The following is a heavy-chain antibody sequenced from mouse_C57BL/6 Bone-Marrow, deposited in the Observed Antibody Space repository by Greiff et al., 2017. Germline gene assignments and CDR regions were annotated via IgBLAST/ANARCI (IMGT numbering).Heavy chain of an antibody. CDR1: GYAFSSSW. J-gene: IGHJ3*01. Sequence: VQLQESGPELVKPGASVKISCKASGYAFSSSWMNWVKQRPGKGLEWIGRIYPGDGDTNYNGKFKGKATLTADKSSSTAYMQLSSLTSEDSAVYFCAEGGYGWFAYWGQGTLVTVSA. V-gene: IGHV1-82*01. CDR3: AEGGYGWFAY. D-gene: IGHD2-2*01. CDR2: IYPGDGDT.